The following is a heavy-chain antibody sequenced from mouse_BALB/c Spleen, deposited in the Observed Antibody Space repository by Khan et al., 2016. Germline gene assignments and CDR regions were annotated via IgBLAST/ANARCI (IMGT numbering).Heavy chain of an antibody. V-gene: IGHV2-2*02. CDR3: ARKGWLLPPHYYAMDY. CDR1: GFSLTSYG. J-gene: IGHJ4*01. Sequence: QVQLQQSGPGLVQPSQSLSITCTVSGFSLTSYGVHWVRQSPGKGLEWLGVLWSGGSTDYNAAFISRLSISKDNSKSQVFFKMNSLQANDTAIYYCARKGWLLPPHYYAMDYWGQGTSVTVSS. D-gene: IGHD2-3*01. CDR2: LWSGGST.